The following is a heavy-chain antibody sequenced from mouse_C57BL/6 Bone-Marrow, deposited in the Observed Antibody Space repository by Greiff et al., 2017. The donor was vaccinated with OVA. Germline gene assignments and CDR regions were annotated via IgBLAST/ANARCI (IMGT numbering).Heavy chain of an antibody. J-gene: IGHJ4*01. V-gene: IGHV5-16*01. CDR3: AREDYGSSGYAMCD. Sequence: EVQLVESEGGLVQPGSSMKLSCTASGFTFSDYYMAWVRQVPEKGLEWVANINYDGSSTYYLDSLKSRFIISRDNAKNILYLQMSSLKSEDTATYYCAREDYGSSGYAMCDWGQGTSVTVSS. D-gene: IGHD1-1*01. CDR1: GFTFSDYY. CDR2: INYDGSST.